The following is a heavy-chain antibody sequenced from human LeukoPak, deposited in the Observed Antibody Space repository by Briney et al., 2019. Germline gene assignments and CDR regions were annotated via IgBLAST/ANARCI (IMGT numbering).Heavy chain of an antibody. Sequence: GESLKISCKGSGYSFTSYWIGWVRQMPGKGLEWMGIIYPGDSDTRYSPSFQGQVTISADKSISTAYLQWSSLKASDTAMYYCERGRTQQLVQFDYWGQGTLVTVSS. CDR3: ERGRTQQLVQFDY. D-gene: IGHD6-13*01. CDR1: GYSFTSYW. J-gene: IGHJ4*02. V-gene: IGHV5-51*01. CDR2: IYPGDSDT.